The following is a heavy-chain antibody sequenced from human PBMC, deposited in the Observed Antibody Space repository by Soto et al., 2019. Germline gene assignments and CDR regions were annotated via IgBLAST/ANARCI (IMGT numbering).Heavy chain of an antibody. J-gene: IGHJ3*02. CDR3: TIGSWSGEVFDI. V-gene: IGHV1-69*02. CDR2: IIPMLSIR. D-gene: IGHD2-21*01. CDR1: GGTFSTYS. Sequence: QVQLVQSGAEVKKPGSSVKVSCKYSGGTFSTYSRFWVRQAPGQGLEWMGRIIPMLSIRNYAQRFQDRVTVTADKSTATAHMELSSLRTEDTSLYYCTIGSWSGEVFDIWGQGTMVTVSS.